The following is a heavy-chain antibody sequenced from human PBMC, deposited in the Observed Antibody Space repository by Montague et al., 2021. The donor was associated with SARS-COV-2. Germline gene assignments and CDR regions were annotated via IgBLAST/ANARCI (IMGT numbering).Heavy chain of an antibody. CDR2: IYYSGST. D-gene: IGHD4-23*01. CDR3: ARRGDYGGPRFDY. J-gene: IGHJ4*02. CDR1: GGSVSSRSYY. Sequence: SETLSLTCTVSGGSVSSRSYYWGWIRQPPGKGLEWIGSIYYSGSTHYNPSLKSRVTISVDTSKNQFSLKLISVTAADTAVYECARRGDYGGPRFDYWGQGTMVSVSS. V-gene: IGHV4-39*01.